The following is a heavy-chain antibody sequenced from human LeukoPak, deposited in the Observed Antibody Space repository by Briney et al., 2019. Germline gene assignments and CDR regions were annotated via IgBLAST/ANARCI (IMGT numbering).Heavy chain of an antibody. CDR1: GGSFSGYY. Sequence: PSETLSLTCAVYGGSFSGYYWSWIRQPPGKGLEWIGEINHSGSTNYNPSLKSRVTISVDTSKNQFSLKLSSVTAADTAVYYCASLGNPYYYDSSGYRLPSDYWGQGTLVTVSS. V-gene: IGHV4-34*01. J-gene: IGHJ4*02. CDR3: ASLGNPYYYDSSGYRLPSDY. CDR2: INHSGST. D-gene: IGHD3-22*01.